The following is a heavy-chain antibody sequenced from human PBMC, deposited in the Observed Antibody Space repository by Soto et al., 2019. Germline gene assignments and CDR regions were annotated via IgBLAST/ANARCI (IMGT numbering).Heavy chain of an antibody. Sequence: EKGLEWMGWINTNTGNPTYAQGFTGRFVFSLDTSVSTAYLQICSLKAEDTVVYSCAREGQLSLLEFGFWGQGTLVTVSS. J-gene: IGHJ5*01. CDR2: INTNTGNP. CDR3: AREGQLSLLEFGF. D-gene: IGHD5-18*01. V-gene: IGHV7-4-1*01.